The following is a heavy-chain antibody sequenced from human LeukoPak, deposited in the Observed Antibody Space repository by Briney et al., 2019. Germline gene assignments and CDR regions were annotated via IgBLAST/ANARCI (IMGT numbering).Heavy chain of an antibody. Sequence: PGGSLRLSCAASGFTVSSNYMSWVRQAPGKGLEWVSVIYSGGSTYYADSVKGRFTISRDNSKNTLYLQMNSLRAEDTAVYYCAKDSPLLLADTYYYDSSGYKGVEYFQHWGQGTLVTVSS. CDR1: GFTVSSNY. J-gene: IGHJ1*01. D-gene: IGHD3-22*01. V-gene: IGHV3-53*01. CDR2: IYSGGST. CDR3: AKDSPLLLADTYYYDSSGYKGVEYFQH.